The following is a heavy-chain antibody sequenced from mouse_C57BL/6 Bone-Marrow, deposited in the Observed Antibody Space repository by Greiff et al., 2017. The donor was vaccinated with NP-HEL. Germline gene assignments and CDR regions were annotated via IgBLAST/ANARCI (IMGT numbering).Heavy chain of an antibody. CDR1: GYTFTSYW. V-gene: IGHV1-69*01. D-gene: IGHD1-1*01. CDR3: ASRDYGSSYFDV. J-gene: IGHJ1*03. CDR2: IDPSDSYT. Sequence: QVQLQQPGAELVMPGASVKLSCKASGYTFTSYWMHWVKQRPGQGLEWIGEIDPSDSYTNYNQKFKGKSTLTVDKSSSTADMQLSSLTSEDSAVYYCASRDYGSSYFDVWGTGTTVTVSS.